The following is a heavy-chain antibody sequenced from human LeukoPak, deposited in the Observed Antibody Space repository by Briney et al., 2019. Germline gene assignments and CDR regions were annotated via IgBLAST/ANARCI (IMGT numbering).Heavy chain of an antibody. CDR1: GFIISNDW. CDR3: TLIQGWGSGSYYRDF. Sequence: GGSLRLSCAASGFIISNDWMSWVRQAPGKGLEWVARVKSRSAGETTDYASPVKGRFTISRDDSKNTMYLQMTRLKAEDTAVYYCTLIQGWGSGSYYRDFWGQGTLVTVSS. D-gene: IGHD3-10*01. V-gene: IGHV3-15*01. CDR2: VKSRSAGETT. J-gene: IGHJ4*02.